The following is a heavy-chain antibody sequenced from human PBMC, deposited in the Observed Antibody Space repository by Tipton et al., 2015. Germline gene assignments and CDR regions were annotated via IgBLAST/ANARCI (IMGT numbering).Heavy chain of an antibody. CDR2: IYYSGST. Sequence: TLSLTCTVSGGSFSDYYWSWIRQSPGEGLEWIGYIYYSGSTNYNPSLRSRVTISVDTSKNQFSLKLSSVIAADTAVYYCARASIIQGYYHDSSRYYLFNSWGQGTLVTVSS. V-gene: IGHV4-59*01. J-gene: IGHJ1*01. D-gene: IGHD3-22*01. CDR3: ARASIIQGYYHDSSRYYLFNS. CDR1: GGSFSDYY.